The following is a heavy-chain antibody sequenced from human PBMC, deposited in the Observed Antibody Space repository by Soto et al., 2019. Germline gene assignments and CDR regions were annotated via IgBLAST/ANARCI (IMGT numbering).Heavy chain of an antibody. CDR1: GGTFGSYA. V-gene: IGHV1-69*01. D-gene: IGHD2-2*01. Sequence: QVQLVQSGAEVKKPGSSVKVSCTASGGTFGSYAISWVRQAPGQGLEWMGGIIPIPSTANYAQKFQGRVTISADESTSTAYMELSSLRSEDTAVYYCARSQGSSTSLEIYYYYYYGMDVWGQGTTVTVSS. CDR2: IIPIPSTA. J-gene: IGHJ6*02. CDR3: ARSQGSSTSLEIYYYYYYGMDV.